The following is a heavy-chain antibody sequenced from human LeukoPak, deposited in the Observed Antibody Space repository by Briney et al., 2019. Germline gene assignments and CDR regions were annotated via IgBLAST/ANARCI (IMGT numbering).Heavy chain of an antibody. V-gene: IGHV3-23*01. CDR1: GFTFSIYA. CDR2: ISGSGGST. Sequence: GGSLRLSCAASGFTFSIYAMSWVRQAPGKGLEWVSAISGSGGSTYFADSVKGRFTISRDNSKNTLYLQMNSLRAEDTAIYYCARVSTIEVRHWGQGTLVTVSS. CDR3: ARVSTIEVRH. J-gene: IGHJ4*02. D-gene: IGHD6-19*01.